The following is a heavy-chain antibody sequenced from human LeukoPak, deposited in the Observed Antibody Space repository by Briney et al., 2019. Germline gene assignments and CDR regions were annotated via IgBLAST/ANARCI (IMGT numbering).Heavy chain of an antibody. V-gene: IGHV4-59*12. D-gene: IGHD5-12*01. CDR3: AKNGQSGFSFDP. J-gene: IGHJ5*02. CDR2: IYYSGST. Sequence: SETLSLTCTVSDGSISSYYWSWIRQPPGKGLERIGYIYYSGSTNYSPSLKSRVTISVDTSKNQFSLQLRSVTAADTAVYYCAKNGQSGFSFDPWGQGTLVTVSS. CDR1: DGSISSYY.